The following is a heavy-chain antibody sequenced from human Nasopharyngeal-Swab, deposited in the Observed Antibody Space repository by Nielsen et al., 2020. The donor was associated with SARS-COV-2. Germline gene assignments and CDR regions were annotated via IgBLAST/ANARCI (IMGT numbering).Heavy chain of an antibody. CDR2: ISGSGGST. V-gene: IGHV3-23*01. J-gene: IGHJ4*02. CDR3: AKAAGLGDYVWGGYRYGYYFDS. CDR1: GFTFSSYA. Sequence: GESLKISCAASGFTFSSYAMSWVRQAPGKGLEWVSAISGSGGSTYYADSVKGRFTISRDNSKDTMRLQMNSLRAEDTAVYYCAKAAGLGDYVWGGYRYGYYFDSWGQGTLVTVSS. D-gene: IGHD3-16*02.